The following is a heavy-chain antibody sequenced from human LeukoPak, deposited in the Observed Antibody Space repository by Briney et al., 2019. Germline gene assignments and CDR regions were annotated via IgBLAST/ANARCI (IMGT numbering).Heavy chain of an antibody. D-gene: IGHD2-21*02. V-gene: IGHV3-30-3*01. CDR2: ISYDGSNK. J-gene: IGHJ4*02. CDR1: GFTFSSYA. CDR3: AREESYCGGDCYHGEGYFDY. Sequence: GGSLRLSCAASGFTFSSYAMHWVRQAPGKGLEWVAVISYDGSNKYYAVSVKGRFTISRDNSKNTLYLQMNSLRAEDTAVYYCAREESYCGGDCYHGEGYFDYRGQGTLVTVSS.